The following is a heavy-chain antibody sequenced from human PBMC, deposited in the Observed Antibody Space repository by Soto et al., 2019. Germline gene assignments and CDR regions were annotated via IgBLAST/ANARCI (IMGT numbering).Heavy chain of an antibody. J-gene: IGHJ4*02. CDR2: VSFDGNNR. V-gene: IGHV3-30*18. D-gene: IGHD3-22*01. CDR1: GFTFSKYA. Sequence: PGGSLRLSCAASGFTFSKYAMYWVRQAPGRGPEWVAVVSFDGNNRFHADSVRGRFTISRDNSKSTLFLQMDSLRVEDTAVYYCVKSFFYDSSGYHYGLFDHWGQGALVTVS. CDR3: VKSFFYDSSGYHYGLFDH.